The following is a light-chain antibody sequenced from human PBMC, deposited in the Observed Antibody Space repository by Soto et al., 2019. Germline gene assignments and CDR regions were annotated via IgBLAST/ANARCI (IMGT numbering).Light chain of an antibody. J-gene: IGLJ3*02. CDR1: SSNIGSNS. CDR3: EAWDGSLNGQV. CDR2: SDN. Sequence: QSVLTQPPSASETPGQRVTISCSGSSSNIGSNSVYWYQQLPGTAPKLLIYSDNKRPSGIPDRFSGSKSGTSASLAISGLQSEDEADYYCEAWDGSLNGQVFGAGTKLTVL. V-gene: IGLV1-44*01.